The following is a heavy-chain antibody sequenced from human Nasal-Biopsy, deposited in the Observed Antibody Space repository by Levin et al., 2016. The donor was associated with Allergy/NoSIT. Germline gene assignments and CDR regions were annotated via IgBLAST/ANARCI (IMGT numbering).Heavy chain of an antibody. J-gene: IGHJ6*02. V-gene: IGHV3-64D*06. CDR2: ISSDGGTT. Sequence: GGSLRLSCSASGFIFSTYAMHWVRQAPGKGLEYVSVISSDGGTTYYADSVKGRFTISRDNSKNTLYLQMSSLRAEDTAVYYCVKGGNYYDRTTYDLHYYGMDVWGQGTTVTVSS. CDR1: GFIFSTYA. D-gene: IGHD3-22*01. CDR3: VKGGNYYDRTTYDLHYYGMDV.